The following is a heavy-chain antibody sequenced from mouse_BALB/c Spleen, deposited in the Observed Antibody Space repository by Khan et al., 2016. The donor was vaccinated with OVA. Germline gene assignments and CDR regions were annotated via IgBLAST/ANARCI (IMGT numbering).Heavy chain of an antibody. CDR3: AKGGWSYYYALDY. CDR1: GFSLTDYG. Sequence: QVQLKESGPGLVAPSQSLSITCTVSGFSLTDYGVSWIRQPPGKGLEWLGVIWGGGSTYYNSALKSRLSISKDNSKSQVFLKMSSLQTDDTAMYDCAKGGWSYYYALDYWGQGTSVTVAS. V-gene: IGHV2-6-5*01. CDR2: IWGGGST. J-gene: IGHJ4*01.